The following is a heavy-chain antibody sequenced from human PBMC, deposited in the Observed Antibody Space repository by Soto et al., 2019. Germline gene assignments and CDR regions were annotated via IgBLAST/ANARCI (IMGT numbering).Heavy chain of an antibody. CDR1: GGSISSSSYY. V-gene: IGHV4-39*01. D-gene: IGHD3-22*01. Sequence: QLQLQESGPGLVKPSETLSLTCTVSGGSISSSSYYWGWIRQPPGKGLEWIVSIYYSGSTYYNPSLKSRVTISVDTSKNQFSLKLSSLTAADTAVYYCARQNYYASSGYPNWFDPWGQGTMVTVS. J-gene: IGHJ5*02. CDR3: ARQNYYASSGYPNWFDP. CDR2: IYYSGST.